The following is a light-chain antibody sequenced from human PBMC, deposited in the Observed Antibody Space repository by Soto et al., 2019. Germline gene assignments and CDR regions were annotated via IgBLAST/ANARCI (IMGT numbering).Light chain of an antibody. J-gene: IGLJ3*02. Sequence: QSALTQPRSVSGSPGQSVTISCTGTTSEVGNYNYVSWYQRHPGKAPKVMIYDVNKWPSGVPDRFSGSKSGNTASLTISGLQAEDEADYYCCSYAGSYTWVFGGGTKLTVL. CDR1: TSEVGNYNY. V-gene: IGLV2-11*01. CDR2: DVN. CDR3: CSYAGSYTWV.